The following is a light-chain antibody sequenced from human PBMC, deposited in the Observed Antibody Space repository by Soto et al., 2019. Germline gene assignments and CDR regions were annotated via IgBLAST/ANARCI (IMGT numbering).Light chain of an antibody. Sequence: QSVLTQPASVSGSPGQSITISCTGTSTDIGRYNYVSWYQQHPGKAPKLMIYGVCNRPSGVSNRFSGSKSGNPASLTISGLQAEDEADYYCSSYTSSSTYVFGTGTKVTVL. V-gene: IGLV2-14*03. CDR1: STDIGRYNY. J-gene: IGLJ1*01. CDR3: SSYTSSSTYV. CDR2: GVC.